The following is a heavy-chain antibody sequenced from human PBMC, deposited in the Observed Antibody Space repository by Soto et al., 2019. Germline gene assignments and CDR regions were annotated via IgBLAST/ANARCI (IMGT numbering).Heavy chain of an antibody. D-gene: IGHD2-21*01. Sequence: SETLAITCNFSDDSLSTYYWSWIRQPAGKGLEWIGRIYASGSTNYNPSLKGRVSMSVDTSKKQFSLRMISVTAADTAMYYCARSAIPRGGWFRPWGQGVLVTVS. CDR3: ARSAIPRGGWFRP. CDR1: DDSLSTYY. CDR2: IYASGST. J-gene: IGHJ5*02. V-gene: IGHV4-4*07.